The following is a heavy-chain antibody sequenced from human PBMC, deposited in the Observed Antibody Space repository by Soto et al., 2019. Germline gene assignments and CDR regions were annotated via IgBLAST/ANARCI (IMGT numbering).Heavy chain of an antibody. CDR1: GYTFTSYY. D-gene: IGHD3-10*01. V-gene: IGHV1-46*01. J-gene: IGHJ6*02. CDR2: INPSGGST. CDR3: ARAPAMYYGSGAIKYGMDV. Sequence: ASVKVSCKASGYTFTSYYMHWVRQAPGQGLEWMGIINPSGGSTSYAQKFQGRVTMTRDTSTSTVYMELSSLRSEDTAVYYCARAPAMYYGSGAIKYGMDVWGQGTTVTVSS.